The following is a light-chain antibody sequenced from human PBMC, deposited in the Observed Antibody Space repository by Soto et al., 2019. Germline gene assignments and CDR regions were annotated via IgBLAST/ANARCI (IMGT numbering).Light chain of an antibody. V-gene: IGKV3-20*01. CDR3: QQYGRSPFT. CDR2: GAS. J-gene: IGKJ2*01. Sequence: EIVLTQSPDTLSLSPGERVTLSCRASQRMTNNFLAWFQQKPGLAPRLLIHGASTRASGVPDRFTGGGSGTDFVLTIRRVEPADFAVYYCQQYGRSPFTFGQGTKLQIK. CDR1: QRMTNNF.